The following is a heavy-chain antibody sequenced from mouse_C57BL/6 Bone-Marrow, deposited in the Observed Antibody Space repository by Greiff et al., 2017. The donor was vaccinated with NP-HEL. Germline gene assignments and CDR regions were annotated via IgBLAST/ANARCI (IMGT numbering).Heavy chain of an antibody. CDR1: GYAFSSSW. D-gene: IGHD2-2*01. CDR3: AIWEWLRHWYFDV. Sequence: QVQLQQSGAELVKPGASVKLSCKASGYAFSSSWMNWVKQRPGKGLEWIGRIYPGDGDTNYNGKFKGKATLTADRSSSTAYMQLSSLTSEDSAVYFCAIWEWLRHWYFDVWGTGTTVTVSS. J-gene: IGHJ1*03. CDR2: IYPGDGDT. V-gene: IGHV1-82*01.